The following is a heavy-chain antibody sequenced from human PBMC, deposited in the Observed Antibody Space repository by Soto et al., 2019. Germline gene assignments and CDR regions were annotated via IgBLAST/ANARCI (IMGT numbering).Heavy chain of an antibody. V-gene: IGHV4-59*01. J-gene: IGHJ5*02. CDR1: GGSISSYY. CDR3: ARDLAYYDFWSAYPGARTQAAWFDP. D-gene: IGHD3-3*01. Sequence: SETLSLTCTVSGGSISSYYWSWIRQPPGKGLEWIGYIYYSGSTNYNPSLKSRVTISVDTSKNQFSLKLSSVTAADTAVYYCARDLAYYDFWSAYPGARTQAAWFDPWGQGTLVTVSS. CDR2: IYYSGST.